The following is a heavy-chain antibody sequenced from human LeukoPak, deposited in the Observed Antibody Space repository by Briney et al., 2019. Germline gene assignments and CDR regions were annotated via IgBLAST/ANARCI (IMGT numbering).Heavy chain of an antibody. CDR1: GFTFDDYA. CDR3: AKSNRGYYDNFDY. J-gene: IGHJ4*02. V-gene: IGHV3-9*03. D-gene: IGHD3-22*01. CDR2: ISWNSGSI. Sequence: GRSLRLSCAASGFTFDDYAMHWVRQAPGKGLEWVSGISWNSGSIGYADSVKGRFTISRDNAKNSLYLHMNSLRAEDMALYYCAKSNRGYYDNFDYWGQGTLVTVSS.